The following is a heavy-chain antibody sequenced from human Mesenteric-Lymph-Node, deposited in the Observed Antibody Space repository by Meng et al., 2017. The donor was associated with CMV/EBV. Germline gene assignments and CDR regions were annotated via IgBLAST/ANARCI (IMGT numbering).Heavy chain of an antibody. V-gene: IGHV3-21*01. CDR2: ISSSSSYI. Sequence: GGSLRLSCAASGFTFSGYSMNWVRQAPGKGLEWVSSISSSSSYIYYADSVKGRFTISRDNAKNSLYLQMNSLRAEDTAVYYCARGEPAVTADSGSYGIDYWGQGTLVTVSS. D-gene: IGHD1-26*01. CDR3: ARGEPAVTADSGSYGIDY. J-gene: IGHJ4*02. CDR1: GFTFSGYS.